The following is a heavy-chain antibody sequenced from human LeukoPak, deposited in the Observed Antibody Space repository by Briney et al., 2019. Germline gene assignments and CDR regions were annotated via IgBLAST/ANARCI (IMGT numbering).Heavy chain of an antibody. Sequence: PGGSLRLSCAASGFPSSSHAMSWVRQPPGKGLEWVAAISNGKTYYADSVRGRFTISRDDSKNTVYLQMNSLRDEDTALYYCVREAGYCTSVCLKSNWFDPWGQGTLVTVSS. J-gene: IGHJ5*02. CDR2: ISNGKT. D-gene: IGHD2-8*01. CDR1: GFPSSSHA. V-gene: IGHV3-23*01. CDR3: VREAGYCTSVCLKSNWFDP.